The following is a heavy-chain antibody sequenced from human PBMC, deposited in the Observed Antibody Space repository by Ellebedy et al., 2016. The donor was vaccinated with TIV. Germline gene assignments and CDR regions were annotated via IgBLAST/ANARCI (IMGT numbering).Heavy chain of an antibody. CDR3: ARVGRSPHNWSFDY. V-gene: IGHV3-7*01. J-gene: IGHJ4*02. CDR1: EFSFSDYW. CDR2: IRGDGGLQ. Sequence: PGGSLRLSCAASEFSFSDYWMAWVRKAPGKGLEWVANIRGDGGLQRYAASVRGRFTIARDDAATTTSLQINSLRAEDTALYFCARVGRSPHNWSFDYWGQGTLVTVSS. D-gene: IGHD5-24*01.